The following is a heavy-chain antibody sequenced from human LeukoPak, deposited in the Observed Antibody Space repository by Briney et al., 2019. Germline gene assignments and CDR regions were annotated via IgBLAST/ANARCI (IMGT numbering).Heavy chain of an antibody. J-gene: IGHJ6*03. CDR1: GYTLTELS. CDR2: FDPEDGET. V-gene: IGHV1-24*01. CDR3: ATSSLGWVRVVIIPETYYYYMDV. D-gene: IGHD3-10*01. Sequence: ASVTVSCKVSGYTLTELSMHWVRQAPGKGLEWMGGFDPEDGETIYAQKFQGRVTMTEDTSTDTAYMELSSLRSEDTAVYYCATSSLGWVRVVIIPETYYYYMDVWGKGTTVTVSS.